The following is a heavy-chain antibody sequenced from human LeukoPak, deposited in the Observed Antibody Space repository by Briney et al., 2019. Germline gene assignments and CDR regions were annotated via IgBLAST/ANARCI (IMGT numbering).Heavy chain of an antibody. CDR1: GYTVSDLS. CDR2: IDPDDDET. Sequence: ASVKVSCKVSGYTVSDLSILRVRQAAGRGLEWMGTIDPDDDETIYAEKFQGRVTMTEDTSTDTAYMELSSLRSDDTAVYYCAALFAGFSFDFWGQGTLVTVSS. V-gene: IGHV1-24*01. CDR3: AALFAGFSFDF. D-gene: IGHD3-3*01. J-gene: IGHJ4*02.